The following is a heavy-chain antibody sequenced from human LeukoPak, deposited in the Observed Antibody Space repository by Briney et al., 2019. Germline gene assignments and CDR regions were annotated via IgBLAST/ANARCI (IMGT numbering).Heavy chain of an antibody. CDR1: DGSISSSSYY. Sequence: KPSETLSLTCTVSDGSISSSSYYWGWIRQPPGKGLEWIGTIYYSGSTYYNPSLKSRVTISVDTSKNQFSLKLSSVTAADTAVYYCAGSGYSGPHEGFDYWGQGTLVTVSS. CDR3: AGSGYSGPHEGFDY. CDR2: IYYSGST. D-gene: IGHD5-12*01. J-gene: IGHJ4*02. V-gene: IGHV4-39*01.